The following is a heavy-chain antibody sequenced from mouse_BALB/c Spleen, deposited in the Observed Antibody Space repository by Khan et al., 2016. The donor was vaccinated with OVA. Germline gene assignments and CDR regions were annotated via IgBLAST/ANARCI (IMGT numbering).Heavy chain of an antibody. CDR2: ISSGGHYT. CDR1: GFTFSTYG. CDR3: ARLAYYYNSEGFAY. V-gene: IGHV5-6*01. D-gene: IGHD1-1*01. Sequence: EVELVESGGDLVKPVGSLKLSCAASGFTFSTYGMSWVRQTPDKRLEWVATISSGGHYTYYPDSVKGRFTISRDNAKSTLYLQMSSLKSEDTAIYYCARLAYYYNSEGFAYWGQGTLVTVSA. J-gene: IGHJ3*01.